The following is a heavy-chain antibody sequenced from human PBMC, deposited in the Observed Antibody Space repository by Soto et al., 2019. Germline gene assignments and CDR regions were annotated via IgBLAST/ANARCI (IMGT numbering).Heavy chain of an antibody. CDR1: GGTFSSYA. D-gene: IGHD3-16*01. V-gene: IGHV1-69*01. J-gene: IGHJ5*02. CDR3: ARSYDYVWGSVPNCFDP. Sequence: QVQLVQSGAEVKKPGSSVKVSCKASGGTFSSYAISWVRQAPGQGLEWMGGIIPIFGTANYAQKYQGRVTITADESPSTAYMELSSLRSEDTAVYYCARSYDYVWGSVPNCFDPWGQGTLVTVSS. CDR2: IIPIFGTA.